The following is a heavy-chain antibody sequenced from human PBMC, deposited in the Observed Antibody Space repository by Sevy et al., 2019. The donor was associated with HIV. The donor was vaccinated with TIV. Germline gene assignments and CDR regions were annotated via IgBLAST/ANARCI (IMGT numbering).Heavy chain of an antibody. D-gene: IGHD3-10*01. V-gene: IGHV1-2*02. CDR3: ANLWFGEPRKFGGNDY. CDR2: INPNSGGT. CDR1: GYTFTGYY. Sequence: ASVKVSCKASGYTFTGYYMHWVRQAPGQGLEWMGWINPNSGGTNYAQKFQGRVTMTRDTSISTAYMELSRLRSDDTAVYYCANLWFGEPRKFGGNDYWGQGTLVTVSS. J-gene: IGHJ4*02.